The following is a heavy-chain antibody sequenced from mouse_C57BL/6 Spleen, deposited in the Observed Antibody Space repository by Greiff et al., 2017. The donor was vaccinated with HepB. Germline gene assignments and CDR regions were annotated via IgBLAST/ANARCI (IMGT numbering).Heavy chain of an antibody. CDR3: ARANYYGSQAWFAY. J-gene: IGHJ3*01. D-gene: IGHD1-1*01. CDR1: GFTFSSYA. Sequence: EVKLVESGGGLVKPGGSLKLSCAASGFTFSSYAMSWVRQTPEKRLEWVATISDGGSYTYYPDNVKGRFTISRDNAKNNLYLQMSHLKSEVTAMYYCARANYYGSQAWFAYWGQGTLVTVSA. CDR2: ISDGGSYT. V-gene: IGHV5-4*03.